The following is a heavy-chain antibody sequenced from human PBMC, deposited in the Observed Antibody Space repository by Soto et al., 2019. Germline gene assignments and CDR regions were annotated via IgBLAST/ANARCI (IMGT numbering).Heavy chain of an antibody. D-gene: IGHD3-10*01. CDR2: IIPIFGTA. J-gene: IGHJ6*02. CDR1: GGTFSSYA. Sequence: AVKVSCKASGGTFSSYAISWVRQAPGQGLEWMGGIIPIFGTANYAQKFQGRVTITADESTSTAYMELSSLRSEDTAVYYCASDRGAVKYYYYGMDVWGQGTPVTVSS. CDR3: ASDRGAVKYYYYGMDV. V-gene: IGHV1-69*13.